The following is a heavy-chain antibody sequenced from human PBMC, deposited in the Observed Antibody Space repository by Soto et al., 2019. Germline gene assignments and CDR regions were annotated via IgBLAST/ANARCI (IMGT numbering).Heavy chain of an antibody. CDR1: GGSFSGYY. CDR2: INHTGRT. V-gene: IGHV4-34*01. Sequence: QVQLQQWGAGLLKPSETLSLTCAVYGGSFSGYYWSWIRQPPGKGLVWIGEINHTGRTNYNPSLNSRVTISVDPSNNQSSLKLSSVTAADTDVYYCASSDILTGYYARSLDYWGQGTLVTVSS. D-gene: IGHD3-9*01. J-gene: IGHJ4*02. CDR3: ASSDILTGYYARSLDY.